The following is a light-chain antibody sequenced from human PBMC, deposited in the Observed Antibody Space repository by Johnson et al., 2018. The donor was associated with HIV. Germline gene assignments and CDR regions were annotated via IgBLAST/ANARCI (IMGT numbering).Light chain of an antibody. CDR3: GTWDSSLITGF. J-gene: IGLJ1*01. Sequence: QSVLTQSPSVSAAPGQKVTISCSGSSSNIGNNFVSWYQQLPGTAPKLLIFENNKRPSGIPDRFSGSKSGTSATLAITGLQPGDEADYYCGTWDSSLITGFFGTWTKVTVL. CDR1: SSNIGNNF. CDR2: ENN. V-gene: IGLV1-51*02.